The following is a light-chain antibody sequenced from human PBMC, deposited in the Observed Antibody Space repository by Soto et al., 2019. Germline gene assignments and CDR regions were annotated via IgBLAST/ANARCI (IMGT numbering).Light chain of an antibody. Sequence: EIVLTHSTGTLSLSPGERAALSCRASQSVSNNYLAWYQQRPGQAPRLVIYDASSRATGIPDRFSASGSGTDFTLTISRLEPEDFAVYFCQQYSASPLTFGQGTKVDI. CDR1: QSVSNNY. V-gene: IGKV3-20*01. CDR2: DAS. J-gene: IGKJ1*01. CDR3: QQYSASPLT.